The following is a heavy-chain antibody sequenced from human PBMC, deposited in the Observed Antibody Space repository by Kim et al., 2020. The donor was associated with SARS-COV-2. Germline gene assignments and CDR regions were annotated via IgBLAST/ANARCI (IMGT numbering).Heavy chain of an antibody. J-gene: IGHJ4*02. Sequence: ASVKVSCKASGYTFTSYDINWVRQATGQGLEWMGWMNPNSGNTGYAQKFQGRVTMTRNTSISTAYMELSSLRSEDTAVYYCAREEARSAAALRDWGQGTLVTVSS. D-gene: IGHD6-13*01. V-gene: IGHV1-8*01. CDR3: AREEARSAAALRD. CDR1: GYTFTSYD. CDR2: MNPNSGNT.